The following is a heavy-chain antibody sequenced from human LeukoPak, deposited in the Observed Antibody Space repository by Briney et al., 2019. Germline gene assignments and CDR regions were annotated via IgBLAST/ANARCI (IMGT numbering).Heavy chain of an antibody. V-gene: IGHV4-38-2*02. CDR2: IYNSGST. CDR3: ARVFDYYYMDV. Sequence: PSETLSLTCTVSGYSISSGYFWGWIRQPPGKGLEWIGTIYNSGSTYYNASLKSRVTISVDKSKNQFSLKLSPVTAADTAVYYCARVFDYYYMDVWGKGTTVTVSS. CDR1: GYSISSGYF. J-gene: IGHJ6*03.